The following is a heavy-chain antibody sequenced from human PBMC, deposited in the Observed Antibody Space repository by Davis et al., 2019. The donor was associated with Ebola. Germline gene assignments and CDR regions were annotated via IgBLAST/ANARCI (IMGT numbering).Heavy chain of an antibody. CDR3: ARGSPWFGVVDVLRGFDT. CDR1: GGSFSFYS. J-gene: IGHJ5*02. D-gene: IGHD3-10*01. Sequence: MPSETLSLTCAVYGGSFSFYSWTWIRQSPGERLEWIGDINHTGETNYNPSLRRRVIISVDKSKEEFSLKVTSVTAADTAIYYCARGSPWFGVVDVLRGFDTWGQGSLVIVSS. CDR2: INHTGET. V-gene: IGHV4-34*01.